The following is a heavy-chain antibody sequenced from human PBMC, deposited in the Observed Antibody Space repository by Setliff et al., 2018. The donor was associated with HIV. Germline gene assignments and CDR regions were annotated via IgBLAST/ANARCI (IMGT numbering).Heavy chain of an antibody. V-gene: IGHV4-4*08. CDR2: SYINGIT. J-gene: IGHJ6*03. CDR1: SDSLSSHY. D-gene: IGHD4-17*01. CDR3: AGSRVGTTRGYMDV. Sequence: SETLSLTCTDSSDSLSSHYWSWIRQPQGKGLEWVGHSYINGITNYSPSLESRVTISVDTSKKQFSLKLSSVTAADTAVYFCAGSRVGTTRGYMDVWGKGTTVTFSS.